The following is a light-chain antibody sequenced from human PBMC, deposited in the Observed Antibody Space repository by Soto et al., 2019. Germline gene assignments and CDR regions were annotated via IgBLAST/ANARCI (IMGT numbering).Light chain of an antibody. CDR3: QSYDSSLRVV. Sequence: QAVVTQPPSVSGAPGQRVTVSCTGSSSNIGAGYDVYWYLQLPGTAPKLLIYGNNNRPSGVPDRFSVSKSGTSASLAITGLQAEDEADYYCQSYDSSLRVVFGGGTKLTVL. CDR1: SSNIGAGYD. CDR2: GNN. J-gene: IGLJ3*02. V-gene: IGLV1-40*01.